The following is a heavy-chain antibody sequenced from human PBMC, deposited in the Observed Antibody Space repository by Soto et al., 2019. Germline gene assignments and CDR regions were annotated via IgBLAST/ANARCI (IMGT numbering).Heavy chain of an antibody. CDR3: ARVTFLYVSGSYYPNLFAP. V-gene: IGHV1-18*01. J-gene: IGHJ5*01. D-gene: IGHD3-10*01. CDR1: GYTFSSYG. Sequence: ASVKVSCKASGYTFSSYGITWVRQAPGQGLEWMGWISVYNGNTNYVLKLQGRVTMTTDTSTSTAYMELRSLRSDDTAVYYCARVTFLYVSGSYYPNLFAPSGQG. CDR2: ISVYNGNT.